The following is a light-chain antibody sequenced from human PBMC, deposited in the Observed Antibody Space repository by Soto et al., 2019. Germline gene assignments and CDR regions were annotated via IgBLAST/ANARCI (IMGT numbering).Light chain of an antibody. CDR3: SSYTTSRALQV. CDR2: GVN. CDR1: ISDFVLYNY. J-gene: IGLJ1*01. V-gene: IGLV2-14*01. Sequence: QSALTQPASVSGSPGQSITISCSGTISDFVLYNYVSWYQQHPGKAPKLMIYGVNNRPSGVSNRFSGSKSGNTASLTISGLHAEEEAHSPCSSYTTSRALQVFGTRTKVTVL.